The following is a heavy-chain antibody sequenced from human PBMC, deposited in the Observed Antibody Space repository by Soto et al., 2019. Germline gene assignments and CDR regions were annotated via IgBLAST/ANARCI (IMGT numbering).Heavy chain of an antibody. CDR1: GFTFSSYS. D-gene: IGHD6-19*01. CDR3: ARGRYSSGWYKFYY. J-gene: IGHJ4*02. CDR2: ISSSSSYI. Sequence: EVQLVESGGGLVKPGGSLRLSCAASGFTFSSYSMNWVRQAPGKGLEWVSSISSSSSYIYYADSVKGRFTISRDNAKNSLYLQMNSLRAEDTAVYYCARGRYSSGWYKFYYCGQGTLVTVSS. V-gene: IGHV3-21*01.